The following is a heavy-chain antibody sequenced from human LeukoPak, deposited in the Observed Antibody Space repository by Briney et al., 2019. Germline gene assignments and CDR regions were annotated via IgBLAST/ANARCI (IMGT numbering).Heavy chain of an antibody. D-gene: IGHD1-26*01. J-gene: IGHJ4*02. CDR3: AREIVGATSSDY. V-gene: IGHV1-2*02. CDR1: GYSFTGYY. CDR2: INPDSGAT. Sequence: ASVKVSCKAPGYSFTGYYMHWVRQAPGQGLEWMEWINPDSGATKYAQKFQGRVTVTRDTSIKVAYMELTRLRFDDTAVYYCAREIVGATSSDYWGQGTLVTVSS.